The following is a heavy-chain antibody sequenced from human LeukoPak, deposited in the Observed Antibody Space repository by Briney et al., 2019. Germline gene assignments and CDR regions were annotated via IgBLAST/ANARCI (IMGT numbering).Heavy chain of an antibody. D-gene: IGHD3-16*01. CDR3: ARDVRRGEKRDYYYYMDV. CDR2: ISSSSSYI. Sequence: GGSLRLSCAASGFTFSSYCMNWVRQAPGKGLEWVSSISSSSSYIYYADSVKGRFTISRDNAKNSLYLQMNSLRAEDTAVYYCARDVRRGEKRDYYYYMDVWGKGTTVTVSS. V-gene: IGHV3-21*01. CDR1: GFTFSSYC. J-gene: IGHJ6*03.